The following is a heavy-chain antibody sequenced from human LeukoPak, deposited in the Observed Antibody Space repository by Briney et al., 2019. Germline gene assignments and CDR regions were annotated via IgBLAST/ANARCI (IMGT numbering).Heavy chain of an antibody. J-gene: IGHJ4*02. D-gene: IGHD3-3*01. CDR2: IHHSGNT. V-gene: IGHV4-38-2*02. Sequence: SETLSLTCTGSGYSISSGYYWGWIRPSPGKALEWIGNIHHSGNTNYNPTLKSRVTIALDTSKNQFSLKVSSVTAADTGEYYFARVTITIFGVVQPSLDHWGQGILVIVSS. CDR1: GYSISSGYY. CDR3: ARVTITIFGVVQPSLDH.